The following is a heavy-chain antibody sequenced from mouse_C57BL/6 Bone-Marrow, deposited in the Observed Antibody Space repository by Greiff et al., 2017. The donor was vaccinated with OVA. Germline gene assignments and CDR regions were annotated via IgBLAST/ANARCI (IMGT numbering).Heavy chain of an antibody. Sequence: VQLQQPGAELVRPGSSVKLSCKASGYTFTSYWMDWVKQRPGQGLEWIGNIYPSDSETHYNQKFKDKSTLTVDKSSSTAYMQLSILTSEDSAVYYCARSGDYGYFDYWGQGTTLTVSS. V-gene: IGHV1-61*01. CDR2: IYPSDSET. D-gene: IGHD2-4*01. CDR3: ARSGDYGYFDY. J-gene: IGHJ2*01. CDR1: GYTFTSYW.